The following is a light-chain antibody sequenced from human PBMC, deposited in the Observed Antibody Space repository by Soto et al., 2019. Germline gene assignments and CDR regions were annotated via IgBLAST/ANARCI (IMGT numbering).Light chain of an antibody. V-gene: IGKV3-20*01. J-gene: IGKJ4*01. CDR3: QQYGDSLT. CDR2: GAS. CDR1: QTVRNNY. Sequence: EFVLTQSPGTLSLSPGERATLSCRASQTVRNNYLAWYQQKPGQPPRLLIYGASSRATGIPDRFSGSGSGTDLTLTITRLEPEDFAVYYCQQYGDSLTFGGGTKVDIK.